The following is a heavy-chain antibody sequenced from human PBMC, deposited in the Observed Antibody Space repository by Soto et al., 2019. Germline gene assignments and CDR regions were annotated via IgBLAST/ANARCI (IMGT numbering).Heavy chain of an antibody. D-gene: IGHD2-15*01. V-gene: IGHV1-69*13. CDR2: IIPIFGTA. J-gene: IGHJ6*03. CDR3: ARAPLLLGASYSYYLDV. Sequence: ASVKVSCKASGGTFSSYAISWVRQAPGQGLEWMGGIIPIFGTANYAQKFQGRVTITADESTSTAYMELSSLRSEDTAVYYCARAPLLLGASYSYYLDVWGKGTTVTVSS. CDR1: GGTFSSYA.